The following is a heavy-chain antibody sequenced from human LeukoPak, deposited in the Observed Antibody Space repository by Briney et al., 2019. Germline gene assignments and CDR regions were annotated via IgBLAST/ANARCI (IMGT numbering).Heavy chain of an antibody. V-gene: IGHV4-39*01. CDR2: IYCSGST. D-gene: IGHD1-26*01. J-gene: IGHJ6*02. Sequence: SETLSLTCTVSGGSISSSSYYWGWIRQPPGKGLEWIGSIYCSGSTYYNPSLKSRVTISVDTSKNQFSLKLSSVTAADTAVYYCASYIAGATPVPLYYYGMDVWGQGTTVTVSS. CDR1: GGSISSSSYY. CDR3: ASYIAGATPVPLYYYGMDV.